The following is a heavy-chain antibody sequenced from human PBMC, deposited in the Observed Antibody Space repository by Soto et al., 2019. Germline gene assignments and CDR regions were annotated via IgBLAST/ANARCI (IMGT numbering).Heavy chain of an antibody. V-gene: IGHV3-23*01. J-gene: IGHJ4*02. CDR1: TFAFSGYA. Sequence: GGSLRLSCGASTFAFSGYAMSWFRQAPGKGLQGKGLEWVSTISGNGDSTYYADSVKGRFTISRDNAKNTLYLQMNSLRAEDTAVYYCARDTAYCTNGVCYSERWNDYWGQGTLVTVSS. CDR2: ISGNGDST. D-gene: IGHD2-8*01. CDR3: ARDTAYCTNGVCYSERWNDY.